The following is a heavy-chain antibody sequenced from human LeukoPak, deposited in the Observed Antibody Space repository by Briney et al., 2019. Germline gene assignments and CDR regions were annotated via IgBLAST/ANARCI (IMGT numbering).Heavy chain of an antibody. D-gene: IGHD2-8*01. CDR2: IYYSGST. J-gene: IGHJ4*02. CDR1: GGSISSYY. V-gene: IGHV4-59*08. CDR3: ARGAGVLGGDY. Sequence: PSETLSLTCTVPGGSISSYYWSWIRQPPGKGLEWIGFIYYSGSTNYNPSLKSRVTISVDTSKNQFSLKLSSVTAADTAVYYCARGAGVLGGDYWGQGTLVTVSS.